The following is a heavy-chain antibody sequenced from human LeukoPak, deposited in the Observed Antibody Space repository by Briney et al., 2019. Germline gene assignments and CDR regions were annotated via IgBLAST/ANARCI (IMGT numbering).Heavy chain of an antibody. Sequence: GASVRVSCKASGGTFSSYAISWVRQAPGQGLEGMGGIIPIFGTANYAQKFQGRVTITADKSTSTAYMELSSLTSEDTAVYYCARVGGGPLEWFGESEHFDYWGQGTLVTVSS. V-gene: IGHV1-69*06. CDR2: IIPIFGTA. D-gene: IGHD3-10*01. CDR1: GGTFSSYA. J-gene: IGHJ4*02. CDR3: ARVGGGPLEWFGESEHFDY.